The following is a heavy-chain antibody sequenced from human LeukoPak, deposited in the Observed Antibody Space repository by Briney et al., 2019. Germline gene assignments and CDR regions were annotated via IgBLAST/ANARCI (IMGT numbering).Heavy chain of an antibody. J-gene: IGHJ4*02. D-gene: IGHD6-25*01. CDR2: ISYDGSNK. CDR3: AREAGIAADFDY. CDR1: GFTFSSYG. V-gene: IGHV3-30*03. Sequence: PGRSLRLSCAASGFTFSSYGMHWVRQAPGKGLEWVAVISYDGSNKYYADSVKGRFTISRDNSKNTLYLQMNSLRAEDTAVYYCAREAGIAADFDYWGQGTLVTVSS.